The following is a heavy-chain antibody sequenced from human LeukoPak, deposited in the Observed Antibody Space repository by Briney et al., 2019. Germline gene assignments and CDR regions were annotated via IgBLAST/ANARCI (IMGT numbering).Heavy chain of an antibody. CDR1: GFSFSDYY. Sequence: GGSLRLSCAASGFSFSDYYMSWIRQAPGKGLEWVSYISNSGRTIYYADSVKGRFTISRDKAKTSLYLQMNSLRAEDTAVYYCAGYNWSDKSGADYWGQGTLVTVSS. D-gene: IGHD1-20*01. CDR2: ISNSGRTI. J-gene: IGHJ4*02. CDR3: AGYNWSDKSGADY. V-gene: IGHV3-11*04.